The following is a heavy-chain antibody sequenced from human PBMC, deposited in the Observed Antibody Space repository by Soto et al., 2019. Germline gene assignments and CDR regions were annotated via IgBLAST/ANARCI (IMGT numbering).Heavy chain of an antibody. D-gene: IGHD2-21*02. Sequence: SETLSLTCTVSGGSISSYYWSWIRQPPRKGLEWIGYIYYSGSPYYNPSLRSRATISVDTSKNQFSLNLSSVTAADTAVYYCARPQRGDDVKNAFDLWGQGTMVTVSS. CDR2: IYYSGSP. CDR3: ARPQRGDDVKNAFDL. J-gene: IGHJ3*01. V-gene: IGHV4-59*08. CDR1: GGSISSYY.